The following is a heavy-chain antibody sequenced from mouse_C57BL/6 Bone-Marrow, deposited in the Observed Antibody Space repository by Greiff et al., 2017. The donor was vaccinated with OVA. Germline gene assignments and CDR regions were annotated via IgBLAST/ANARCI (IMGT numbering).Heavy chain of an antibody. J-gene: IGHJ3*01. CDR3: ATVFAY. CDR1: GYTFTSYW. Sequence: VQLQQSGAELVMPGASVKLSCKASGYTFTSYWMHWVKQRPGQGLEWIGEIDPSDSYTNYNQKFKGKSTLTVDKSSSTAYMQLSSLTSEDSAVYYCATVFAYWGQGTLVTVSA. V-gene: IGHV1-69*01. CDR2: IDPSDSYT.